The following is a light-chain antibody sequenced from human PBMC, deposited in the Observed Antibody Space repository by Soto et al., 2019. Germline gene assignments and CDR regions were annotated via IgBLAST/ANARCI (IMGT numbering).Light chain of an antibody. Sequence: QAVVTQPPSVSGAPGQRVTISCTGSSSNIGAGYDVHWYQQLPGTAPKLLIYGNSNRPSVVPDRFSGSKSGTSASLAITGLQAEDEADYSCQSYDSSLSGYVFGTGTKVTVL. CDR2: GNS. J-gene: IGLJ1*01. CDR3: QSYDSSLSGYV. V-gene: IGLV1-40*01. CDR1: SSNIGAGYD.